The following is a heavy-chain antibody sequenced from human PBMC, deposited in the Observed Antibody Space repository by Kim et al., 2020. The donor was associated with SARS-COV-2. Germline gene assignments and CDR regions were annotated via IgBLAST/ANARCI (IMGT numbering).Heavy chain of an antibody. Sequence: GGSLRLSCAASGFTFSSYSMNWVRQAPGKGLEWVSSISSSSSYIYYADSVKGRFTISRDNAKNSLYLQMNSLRAEDTAVYYCASWGYCSSTSCSHYYGMDVWGQGTTVTVSS. CDR2: ISSSSSYI. CDR3: ASWGYCSSTSCSHYYGMDV. V-gene: IGHV3-21*01. CDR1: GFTFSSYS. J-gene: IGHJ6*02. D-gene: IGHD2-2*01.